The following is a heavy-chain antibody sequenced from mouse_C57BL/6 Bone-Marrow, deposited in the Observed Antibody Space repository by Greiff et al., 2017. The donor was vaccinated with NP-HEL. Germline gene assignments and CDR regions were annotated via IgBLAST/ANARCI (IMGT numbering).Heavy chain of an antibody. J-gene: IGHJ3*01. Sequence: EVQRVESGGGLVKPGGSLKLSCAASGFTFSDYGMHWVRQAPEKGLEWVAYISSGSSTIYYADTVKGRFTISRDNAKNTLFLQMTSLRSEDTAMYYCARGRELGLFAYWGQGTLVTVSA. D-gene: IGHD4-1*01. CDR1: GFTFSDYG. CDR3: ARGRELGLFAY. V-gene: IGHV5-17*01. CDR2: ISSGSSTI.